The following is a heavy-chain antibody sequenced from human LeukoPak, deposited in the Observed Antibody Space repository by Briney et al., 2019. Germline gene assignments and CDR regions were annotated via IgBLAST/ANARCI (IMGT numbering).Heavy chain of an antibody. J-gene: IGHJ4*02. CDR1: GFTFSSYA. D-gene: IGHD2-2*01. CDR3: ARDRVRSVVVPAAPQDY. V-gene: IGHV3-30*04. CDR2: ISYDGSNI. Sequence: GRSLRLSCAASGFTFSSYAMHWVRQAPGQGVEWVAVISYDGSNIYYADSVKGRFTISRDNSKNTLYLQMNSLRDADTAVYYCARDRVRSVVVPAAPQDYWGQGTLVTVSS.